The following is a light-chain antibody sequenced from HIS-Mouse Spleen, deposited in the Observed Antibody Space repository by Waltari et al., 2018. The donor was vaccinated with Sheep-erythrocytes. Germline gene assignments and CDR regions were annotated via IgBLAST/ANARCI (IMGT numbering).Light chain of an antibody. V-gene: IGKV2-28*01. CDR3: SSYAGSNNWV. Sequence: DIVMTQSPLSLPVTPGEPASISCRSSQSLLHSNGYNYLVWYLQKPGQSPQLLIYLGSNRASGVPDRFSGSGSGTDFTLKISRVEAEDEADYYCSSYAGSNNWVFGGGTK. J-gene: IGKJ4*02. CDR1: QSLLHSNGYNY. CDR2: LGS.